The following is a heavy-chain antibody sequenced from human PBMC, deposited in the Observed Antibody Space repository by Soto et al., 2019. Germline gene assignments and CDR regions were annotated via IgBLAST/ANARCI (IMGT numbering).Heavy chain of an antibody. V-gene: IGHV3-7*01. CDR2: IHRDKIEK. Sequence: GGSLRLSCAASTFPFSTYWMTWVRQAPGKGLEWVANIHRDKIEKYYMDSVKGRFTISRDNAKNSLYLQMTSLRAEDTAVYYCAGGNALDVWGQGTTVTVSS. CDR1: TFPFSTYW. J-gene: IGHJ6*02. CDR3: AGGNALDV.